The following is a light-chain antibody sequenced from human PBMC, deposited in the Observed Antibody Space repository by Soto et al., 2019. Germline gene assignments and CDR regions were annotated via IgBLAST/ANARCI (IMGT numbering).Light chain of an antibody. CDR3: QHYNSYSEA. CDR1: QTISSW. CDR2: KAS. Sequence: DIQMTQSPSTLSGSVGYRATITSTASQTISSWLAWYQQKPGKAPKLLIYKASTLKSGVPSRFSGSGSGTEFTLTISSLQPDDFATYYCQHYNSYSEAFGKGTKVDIK. J-gene: IGKJ1*01. V-gene: IGKV1-5*03.